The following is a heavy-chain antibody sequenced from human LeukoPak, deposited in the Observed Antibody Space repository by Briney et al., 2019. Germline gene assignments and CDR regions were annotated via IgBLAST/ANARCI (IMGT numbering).Heavy chain of an antibody. Sequence: GGSLRLSCAASGFTFSSYSMNWVRQAPGKGLEWVSGISWNSGSIGYADSVKGRFTISRDNAKNSLYLQMNSLRAEDTALYYCAKAPSTYGDYGYFQHWGQGTLVTVSS. D-gene: IGHD4-17*01. J-gene: IGHJ1*01. CDR3: AKAPSTYGDYGYFQH. CDR1: GFTFSSYS. V-gene: IGHV3-9*01. CDR2: ISWNSGSI.